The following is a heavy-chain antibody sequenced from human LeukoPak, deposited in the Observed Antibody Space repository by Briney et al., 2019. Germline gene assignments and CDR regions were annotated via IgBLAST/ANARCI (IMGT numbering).Heavy chain of an antibody. V-gene: IGHV7-4-1*02. CDR1: RYTFRSYV. CDR2: INTNTGNP. J-gene: IGHJ3*02. D-gene: IGHD2-15*01. CDR3: ARYRSAGSCYNGFDT. Sequence: ASVKVSCKASRYTFRSYVINWVRQAPGQGLEWMGWINTNTGNPTYAQGLTGRFVFSLDTSVNTAYLQISSLKAEDTAVYYCARYRSAGSCYNGFDTWGQGTMVTVSS.